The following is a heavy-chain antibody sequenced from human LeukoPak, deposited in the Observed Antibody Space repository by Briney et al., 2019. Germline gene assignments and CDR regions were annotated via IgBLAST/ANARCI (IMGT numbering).Heavy chain of an antibody. V-gene: IGHV4-31*03. CDR1: GGSISSGGYY. CDR2: IYYSGST. J-gene: IGHJ4*02. CDR3: ARDRVLISSGWFDY. D-gene: IGHD6-19*01. Sequence: SETLSLTCTVSGGSISSGGYYWSWIRQHPGKGLEWIGYIYYSGSTNYNPSLKSRVTISVDTSKNQFSLKLSSVTAADTAVYYCARDRVLISSGWFDYWGQGTLVTVSS.